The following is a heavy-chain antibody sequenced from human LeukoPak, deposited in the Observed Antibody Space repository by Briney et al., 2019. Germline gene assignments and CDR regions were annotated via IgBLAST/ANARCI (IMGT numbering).Heavy chain of an antibody. CDR3: ARARDSSGYFDY. CDR1: GFSISSGYY. D-gene: IGHD3-22*01. Sequence: SETLSLTCTVSGFSISSGYYWGWIRQPPGKGLEWIGSIYHSGSTYYNPSLKSRVTISVDTSKNQFSLKLNSVTAADTAVYYCARARDSSGYFDYWGQGTLVTVSS. CDR2: IYHSGST. J-gene: IGHJ4*02. V-gene: IGHV4-38-2*02.